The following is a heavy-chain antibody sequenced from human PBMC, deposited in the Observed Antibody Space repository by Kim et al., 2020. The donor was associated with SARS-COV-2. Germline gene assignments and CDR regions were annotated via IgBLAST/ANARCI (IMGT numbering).Heavy chain of an antibody. V-gene: IGHV3-7*01. CDR3: MDGPSGAS. J-gene: IGHJ5*02. CDR1: GFTFSSYW. D-gene: IGHD3-10*01. Sequence: GGSLRLSCAASGFTFSSYWMTWVRQGLGKGLEWVCNIKQDGSEKYYMDAVKGRFTISRDNAKNSLYLQMNSLRAEDTAVYYCMDGPSGASWGRGPLFTV. CDR2: IKQDGSEK.